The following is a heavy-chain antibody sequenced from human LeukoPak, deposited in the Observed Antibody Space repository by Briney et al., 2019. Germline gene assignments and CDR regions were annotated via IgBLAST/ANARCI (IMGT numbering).Heavy chain of an antibody. V-gene: IGHV3-48*01. D-gene: IGHD4-17*01. CDR2: ISSSSTTI. Sequence: GGSLRLSCAASGFXFSSYSINWVRQAPGKGLEWVSYISSSSTTIYYADSVKGRFTISRDNAKNPLYLQMNSLRAEDTAVYFCVRGGAAYGYWGQGTLVTVSS. CDR3: VRGGAAYGY. CDR1: GFXFSSYS. J-gene: IGHJ4*02.